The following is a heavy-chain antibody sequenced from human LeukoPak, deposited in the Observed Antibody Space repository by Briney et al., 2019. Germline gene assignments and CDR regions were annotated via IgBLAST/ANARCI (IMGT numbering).Heavy chain of an antibody. D-gene: IGHD1-1*01. V-gene: IGHV4-59*01. CDR1: GGSISSFF. CDR2: MHYSGDT. J-gene: IGHJ4*02. CDR3: ARDLELERNRWNYFES. Sequence: PSDTLSLTCTVSGGSISSFFWSWIRQPPGKGLEWIGSMHYSGDTKYNPSLRSRVSLSIDTSKQQFSLRLSSVTAADTAVYYCARDLELERNRWNYFESWGQGTLVTVSS.